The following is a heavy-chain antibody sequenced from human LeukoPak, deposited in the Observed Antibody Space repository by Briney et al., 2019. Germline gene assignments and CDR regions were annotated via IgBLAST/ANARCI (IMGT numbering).Heavy chain of an antibody. J-gene: IGHJ6*02. CDR3: ARVPHSSGWYWGHVDYYYGMDV. Sequence: PGGSLRLSCAASGFTFSDYTMNWVRQAPGKGLECIGSIYYSGSTYYNPSLKSRVTISVDTSKNQFSLKLSSVTAADTAVYYCARVPHSSGWYWGHVDYYYGMDVWGQGTTVTVSS. CDR1: GFTFSDYT. CDR2: IYYSGST. V-gene: IGHV4-59*05. D-gene: IGHD6-19*01.